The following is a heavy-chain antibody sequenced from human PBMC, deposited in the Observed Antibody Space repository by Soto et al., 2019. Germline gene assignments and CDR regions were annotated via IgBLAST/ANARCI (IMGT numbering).Heavy chain of an antibody. D-gene: IGHD3-9*01. CDR3: AKDPSAVRFDWLPQYYFDY. CDR1: GFTFSSSA. CDR2: ISGSGGST. V-gene: IGHV3-23*01. J-gene: IGHJ4*02. Sequence: GRSLRLSCAASGFTFSSSAMSWVRQGPGKGLEWVSAISGSGGSTYYADPVKGRFTISRDNSKNTLYLQMNSLRAEDTAVYYCAKDPSAVRFDWLPQYYFDYWGQGTLVTVSS.